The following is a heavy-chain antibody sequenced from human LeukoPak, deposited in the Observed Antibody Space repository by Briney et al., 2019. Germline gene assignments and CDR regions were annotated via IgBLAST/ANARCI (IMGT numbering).Heavy chain of an antibody. V-gene: IGHV6-1*01. Sequence: SQTLSLTCAISGDSVSSNSAAWNWIRQSPSRGLEWLGRTYYRSKWYNDYAVSVKSRITINPDTSKNQFSLQLNSVTPEDTAVYYCARDSRMYYYDSSGYFAFDIWGQGTMVTVSS. D-gene: IGHD3-22*01. J-gene: IGHJ3*02. CDR2: TYYRSKWYN. CDR3: ARDSRMYYYDSSGYFAFDI. CDR1: GDSVSSNSAA.